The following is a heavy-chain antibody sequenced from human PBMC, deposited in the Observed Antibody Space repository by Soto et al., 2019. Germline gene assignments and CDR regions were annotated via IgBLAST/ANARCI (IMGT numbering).Heavy chain of an antibody. D-gene: IGHD2-2*01. V-gene: IGHV4-31*03. J-gene: IGHJ5*01. CDR3: ARGSFSTSSPWFVS. Sequence: SETLSRPCTVCGGSISIGGYAWSWIRQHPGKGLEWIGYIYYSGITYYNPSLHSRVSIAVDTTENQFSLKLTSVTAADKSVYYCARGSFSTSSPWFVSWGRGTLVTVSS. CDR1: GGSISIGGYA. CDR2: IYYSGIT.